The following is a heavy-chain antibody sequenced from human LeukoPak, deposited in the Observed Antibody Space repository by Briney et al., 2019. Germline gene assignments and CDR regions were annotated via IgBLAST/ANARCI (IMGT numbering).Heavy chain of an antibody. CDR2: IYPGDSDT. V-gene: IGHV5-51*01. Sequence: GESLKISCEGSGYNFNTFWIGWVRQKPGEGLGWVGIIYPGDSDTKYSPAVQDQVTISADKPITTAYLQWSSLEAPDTAMDYCGRRQGSSGKGSFDYWGQGTLVTVSS. CDR3: GRRQGSSGKGSFDY. D-gene: IGHD6-19*01. CDR1: GYNFNTFW. J-gene: IGHJ4*02.